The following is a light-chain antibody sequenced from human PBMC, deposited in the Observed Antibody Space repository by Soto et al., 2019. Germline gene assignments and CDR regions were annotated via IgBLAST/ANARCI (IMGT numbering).Light chain of an antibody. CDR2: AAS. V-gene: IGKV1-9*01. CDR1: QGITTY. CDR3: LHINSNPYT. J-gene: IGKJ2*01. Sequence: IQLTQSPSSLPASVGDRVTITCRASQGITTYLAWYQQKPGKAPKLLIYAASALQSGVPSRFSGSGSGTDFTLTISSLQPEDFATYYCLHINSNPYTFGQGTKLEIK.